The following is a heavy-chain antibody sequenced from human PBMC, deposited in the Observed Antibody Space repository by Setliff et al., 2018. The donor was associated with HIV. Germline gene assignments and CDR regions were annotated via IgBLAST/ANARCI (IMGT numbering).Heavy chain of an antibody. CDR3: ARTTYSGSYFNDS. J-gene: IGHJ5*01. Sequence: GASVKVSCKASGGTFSSYITAWVRQAPGQGLEWMGGIHPIFGTTNYARDFMGRVSITADESTNTAYMELSSLRSDDSAIYYCARTTYSGSYFNDSWGQGTLVTVSS. D-gene: IGHD1-26*01. V-gene: IGHV1-69*13. CDR1: GGTFSSYI. CDR2: IHPIFGTT.